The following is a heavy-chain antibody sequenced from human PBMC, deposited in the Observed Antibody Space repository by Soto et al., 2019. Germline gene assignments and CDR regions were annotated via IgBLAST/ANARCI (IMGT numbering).Heavy chain of an antibody. V-gene: IGHV1-69*02. Sequence: QVQLVQSGAEVKKPGSSVKVSCKASGGTFSSYTISWVRQAPGQGLEWMGRIIPIHGIANYAQKFQGRVTITADKSTSTAYMELSSLRSEDQAVYYCARSEVGAFDIWGQGTMVTVSS. CDR2: IIPIHGIA. D-gene: IGHD1-26*01. J-gene: IGHJ3*02. CDR3: ARSEVGAFDI. CDR1: GGTFSSYT.